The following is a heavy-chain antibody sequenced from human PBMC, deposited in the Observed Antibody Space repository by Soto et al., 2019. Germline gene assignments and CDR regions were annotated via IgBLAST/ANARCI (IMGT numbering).Heavy chain of an antibody. D-gene: IGHD1-1*01. J-gene: IGHJ4*02. CDR2: ISWNSGNI. CDR3: ARDASITTSYLPY. CDR1: GFTFDDYA. V-gene: IGHV3-9*01. Sequence: EVQLVESGGGLVQPGRSQRLSCVTSGFTFDDYAMHWVRQAPGKGLEWVSSISWNSGNIDYADSVKGRFTVSRDNARNSLYLQMDSLRSEDTALYYCARDASITTSYLPYWGQGTLVTVSS.